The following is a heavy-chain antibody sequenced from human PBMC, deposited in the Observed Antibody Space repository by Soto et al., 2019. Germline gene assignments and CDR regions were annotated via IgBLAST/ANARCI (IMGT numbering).Heavy chain of an antibody. CDR2: IYSDGKT. J-gene: IGHJ4*02. D-gene: IGHD3-22*01. V-gene: IGHV3-53*04. Sequence: EVQLVESGGGLVRPGGSLRLSCAASEFSVSSNYKSWVRQAPGKGLEWVSVIYSDGKTYYADSVKGRFTISRHKSQNTLYLQMNSLRPDDTAIYYCARDTPDAHFDSSGYYTDWGQGTLVTVSS. CDR1: EFSVSSNY. CDR3: ARDTPDAHFDSSGYYTD.